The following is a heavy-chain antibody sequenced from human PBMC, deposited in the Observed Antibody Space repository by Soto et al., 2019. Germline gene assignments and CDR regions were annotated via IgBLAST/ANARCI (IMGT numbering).Heavy chain of an antibody. D-gene: IGHD4-4*01. CDR3: ARGRTLTRHDL. CDR1: GYNFASFG. J-gene: IGHJ4*02. Sequence: QVQLVQSAAEVKKPGASVKVSCKASGYNFASFGITWVRQSPGRGLERMGWISTYSGKTDYAETLQGRVNMTTDTSASTVYMELRNLRSDDTAVYYCARGRTLTRHDLWGQGTLVTVSS. V-gene: IGHV1-18*04. CDR2: ISTYSGKT.